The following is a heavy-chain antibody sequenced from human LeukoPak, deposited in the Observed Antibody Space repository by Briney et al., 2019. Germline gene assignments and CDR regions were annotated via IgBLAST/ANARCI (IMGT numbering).Heavy chain of an antibody. CDR2: IYSGGNT. Sequence: GGSLRLSCAASGFTVSSNYMSWVRQAPGKGLEWVSVIYSGGNTYYGDSVKGRFTISRDNSKNTLYLQMNSLRAEDTAVYYCASCLGTDPDAFDIWGQGTMVTVSS. J-gene: IGHJ3*02. D-gene: IGHD1-26*01. V-gene: IGHV3-53*05. CDR1: GFTVSSNY. CDR3: ASCLGTDPDAFDI.